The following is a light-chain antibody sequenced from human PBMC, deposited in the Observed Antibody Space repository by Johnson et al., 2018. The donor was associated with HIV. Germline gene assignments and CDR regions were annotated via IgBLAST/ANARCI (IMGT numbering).Light chain of an antibody. CDR1: SSNIGNNY. CDR2: ENN. Sequence: QSVLTQPPSVSAAPGQKVTNSCSGSSSNIGNNYVSWYQQLPGTAPKLLIYENNKRPSGIPDRFSGSKSGTSATLGITGLQTGDEADYYCGTWDSSLSGVFGTGTKVTVL. J-gene: IGLJ1*01. CDR3: GTWDSSLSGV. V-gene: IGLV1-51*02.